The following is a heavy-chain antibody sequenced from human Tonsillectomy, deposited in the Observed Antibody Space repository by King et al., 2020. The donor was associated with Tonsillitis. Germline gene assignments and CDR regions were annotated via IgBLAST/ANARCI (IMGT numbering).Heavy chain of an antibody. Sequence: VQLVESGGGVVQPGTSLRLSCAASGFTFGNYGMHWVRQAPGKGLEWVALIAYDASYENYADSVKGRFTISRDNSKNTLYLKMNSLRVEDTAVYYCAKDVIGLSDWYFDLWGRGTLVTVSS. CDR1: GFTFGNYG. CDR2: IAYDASYE. V-gene: IGHV3-30*18. J-gene: IGHJ2*01. CDR3: AKDVIGLSDWYFDL. D-gene: IGHD3-10*01.